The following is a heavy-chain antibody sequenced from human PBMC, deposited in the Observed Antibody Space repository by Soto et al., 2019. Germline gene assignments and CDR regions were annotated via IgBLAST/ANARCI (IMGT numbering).Heavy chain of an antibody. CDR2: IRSKTYGGTT. J-gene: IGHJ4*02. CDR3: AVTPLRSDWPWIGFDY. V-gene: IGHV3-49*04. CDR1: GFTFGDYA. D-gene: IGHD2-21*02. Sequence: EVQVVESGGGLVQPGRSLRLSCTGSGFTFGDYAMSWVRQAPGKGLEWVGFIRSKTYGGTTEYAASVRGRFTISRDDSKSSAYLQMNSLTTEDTAAYYCAVTPLRSDWPWIGFDYWGQGTLVSVSS.